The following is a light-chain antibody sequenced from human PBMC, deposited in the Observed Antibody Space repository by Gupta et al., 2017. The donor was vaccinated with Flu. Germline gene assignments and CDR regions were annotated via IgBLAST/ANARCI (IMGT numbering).Light chain of an antibody. Sequence: DIQMTQSPSTLSASVGDRVTITCRASQNIYSLMAWDQQKPGKAPKLLIYKASILESGVPSRFSGSESGTQFTLTIANMQPEDFATYRCQQYKSYSRLTFGQGTKVEAK. CDR1: QNIYSL. CDR3: QQYKSYSRLT. J-gene: IGKJ1*01. V-gene: IGKV1-5*03. CDR2: KAS.